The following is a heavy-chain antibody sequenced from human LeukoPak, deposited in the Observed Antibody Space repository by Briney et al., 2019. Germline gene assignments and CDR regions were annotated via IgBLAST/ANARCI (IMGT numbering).Heavy chain of an antibody. Sequence: GGSLRLSCAASGFTFSSYAMSWVRQVPGKGLEWVSVIRSGGSTVYADSVKGRFTISRDNSKNTLYLQLNSLRAEDTAVYYCAREGSGRTAYNDGLDVWGQGTMVTVSS. CDR2: IRSGGST. J-gene: IGHJ3*01. CDR1: GFTFSSYA. D-gene: IGHD3-10*01. CDR3: AREGSGRTAYNDGLDV. V-gene: IGHV3-23*01.